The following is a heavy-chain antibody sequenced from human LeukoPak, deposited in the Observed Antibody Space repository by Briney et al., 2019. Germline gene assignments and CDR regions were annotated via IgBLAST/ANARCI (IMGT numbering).Heavy chain of an antibody. D-gene: IGHD2-2*01. CDR3: ARVKRGVVVPAAYNWFDP. CDR1: GGSFSGYY. Sequence: SETLSLTCAVYGGSFSGYYWSWIRQPPGKGLEWIGEINHSGSTNYNPSLKSRVTISVDTSKNQFSLKLSSVTAADTAVYYCARVKRGVVVPAAYNWFDPWGQGTLVTVSS. J-gene: IGHJ5*02. CDR2: INHSGST. V-gene: IGHV4-34*01.